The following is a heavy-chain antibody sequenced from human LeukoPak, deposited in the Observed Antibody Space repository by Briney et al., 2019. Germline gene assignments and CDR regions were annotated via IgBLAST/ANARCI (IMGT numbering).Heavy chain of an antibody. CDR3: ARVSTTVTTYDY. Sequence: ASVKVSCKASGYTFTSYGITWVRQAPGQGLEWMGWISVYNVYTNYAQKLQGRVTMTTDTSTSTAYMELSRLRSDDTAVYYCARVSTTVTTYDYWGQGTLATVSS. CDR2: ISVYNVYT. J-gene: IGHJ4*02. D-gene: IGHD4-17*01. CDR1: GYTFTSYG. V-gene: IGHV1-18*01.